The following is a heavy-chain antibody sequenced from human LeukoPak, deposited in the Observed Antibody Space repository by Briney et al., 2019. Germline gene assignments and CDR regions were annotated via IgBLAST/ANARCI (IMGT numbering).Heavy chain of an antibody. CDR3: AKGNLQPGQDACDI. Sequence: QSGGSLRLSCAASGFSLSGNAVSWVRQAPGKRPEWVAGIGPDDATFYPASVRGRFTISRDTSQNTMYLQMNSLRAEDTALYYCAKGNLQPGQDACDIWGQGTMVTVSS. CDR1: GFSLSGNA. D-gene: IGHD1-14*01. J-gene: IGHJ3*02. V-gene: IGHV3-23*01. CDR2: IGPDDAT.